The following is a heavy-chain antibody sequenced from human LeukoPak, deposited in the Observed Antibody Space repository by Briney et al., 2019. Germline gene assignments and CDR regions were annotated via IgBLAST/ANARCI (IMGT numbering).Heavy chain of an antibody. Sequence: APVKVSCKASGYTFSRYGISWVRQAPGQGLEWMGWINTYNGNTNYAQKLQGRVTMTTDTSTSTAYMELSSLRSEDTAVYYCARGEIVVVYDAFDIWGQGTMVTVSS. CDR2: INTYNGNT. D-gene: IGHD3-22*01. CDR3: ARGEIVVVYDAFDI. J-gene: IGHJ3*02. CDR1: GYTFSRYG. V-gene: IGHV1-18*01.